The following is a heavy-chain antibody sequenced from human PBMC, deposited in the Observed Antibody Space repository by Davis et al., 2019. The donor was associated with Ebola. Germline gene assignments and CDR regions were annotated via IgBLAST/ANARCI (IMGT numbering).Heavy chain of an antibody. CDR2: VYYSGST. CDR3: AKGQYSSGWQANWFDP. CDR1: GASVGSAQYY. J-gene: IGHJ5*02. V-gene: IGHV4-61*01. D-gene: IGHD6-19*01. Sequence: SETLSLTCTVSGASVGSAQYYWSWTRQPPGKGLEWIGYVYYSGSTNYNPSLKSRVTISVDTSKNQFSLKLSSVTAADTAVYYCAKGQYSSGWQANWFDPWGQGTLVTVSS.